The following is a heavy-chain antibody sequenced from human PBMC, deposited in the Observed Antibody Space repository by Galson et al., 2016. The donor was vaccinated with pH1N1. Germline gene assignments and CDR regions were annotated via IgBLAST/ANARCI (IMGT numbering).Heavy chain of an antibody. V-gene: IGHV7-4-1*02. CDR2: IHTTTGDP. D-gene: IGHD2-15*01. J-gene: IGHJ4*02. Sequence: SVKVSCKASRYTFASYAINWVRQVPGQGLEWMGWIHTTTGDPSYGQGFTGRFVFSLDTSITTAYLQISSLKTEDAAVYYCARESYRCSGGSCYFDSWGQGTLVTVSS. CDR1: RYTFASYA. CDR3: ARESYRCSGGSCYFDS.